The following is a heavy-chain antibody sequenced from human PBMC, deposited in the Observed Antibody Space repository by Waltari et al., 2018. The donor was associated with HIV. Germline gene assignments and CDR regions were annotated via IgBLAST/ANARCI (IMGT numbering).Heavy chain of an antibody. D-gene: IGHD3-22*01. CDR3: ARVRYYDSSGYPYYFDY. V-gene: IGHV4-59*01. CDR2: IYYSGST. J-gene: IGHJ4*02. CDR1: GGSISSYY. Sequence: QVQLQESGPGLVKPSETLSLTCTVSGGSISSYYWSWIRQPPGKGLEWIGYIYYSGSTNYNPSLKSRVTISVDTSKNQFSLKLSSVTAADTAVYYCARVRYYDSSGYPYYFDYWGQGTLVTVSS.